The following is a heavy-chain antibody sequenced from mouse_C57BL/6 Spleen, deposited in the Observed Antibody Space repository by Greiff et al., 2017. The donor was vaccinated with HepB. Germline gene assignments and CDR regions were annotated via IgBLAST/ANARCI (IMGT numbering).Heavy chain of an antibody. D-gene: IGHD1-1*01. CDR1: GYSFTGYY. V-gene: IGHV1-42*01. Sequence: EVQLQQSGPELVKPGASVKISCKASGYSFTGYYMNWVKQSPEKSLEWIGEINPSTGGTTYNQKFKAKATLTVDKSSSTAYMQLKSLTSEDSAVYNCAKRDGSSSYAMDYWGQGTSVTVSS. CDR2: INPSTGGT. J-gene: IGHJ4*01. CDR3: AKRDGSSSYAMDY.